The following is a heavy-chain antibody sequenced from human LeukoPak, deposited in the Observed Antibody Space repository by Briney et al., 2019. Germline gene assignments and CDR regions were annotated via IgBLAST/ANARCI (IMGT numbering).Heavy chain of an antibody. V-gene: IGHV3-23*01. CDR1: GFTFSSYA. J-gene: IGHJ4*02. CDR3: TTDPVVTH. Sequence: GGSLRLSCAASGFTFSSYAMNWVRQTPGKGLEWVSAISGSGDSTYYADSVKGRFTISRDNSKNTLYLQMNSLKTEDTAVYYCTTDPVVTHWGQGTLVTVSS. D-gene: IGHD4-23*01. CDR2: ISGSGDST.